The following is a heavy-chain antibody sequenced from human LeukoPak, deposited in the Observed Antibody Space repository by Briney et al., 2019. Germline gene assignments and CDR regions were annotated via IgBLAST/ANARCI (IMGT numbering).Heavy chain of an antibody. V-gene: IGHV3-48*01. D-gene: IGHD1-7*01. CDR1: GLIFSSYS. J-gene: IGHJ6*03. Sequence: GGSLGLSCAASGLIFSSYSMNWVRQAPGKGLEGVSYISSSSSTIYYADSVKGRFTIPRGNSKNTLYLQMNSLRADDTAVYYCAKRRGLELTYYYHMDVWGKGTTVTVSS. CDR3: AKRRGLELTYYYHMDV. CDR2: ISSSSSTI.